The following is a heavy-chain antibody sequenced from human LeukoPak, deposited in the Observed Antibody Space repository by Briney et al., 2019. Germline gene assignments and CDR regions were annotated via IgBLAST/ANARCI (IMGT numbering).Heavy chain of an antibody. Sequence: GGSLRLSCTASGFTFGDYAMSWVRQAPGKGLEWVGFIRSKAYGGTTEYAASVKGRFTISRDDSKSIAYLQMNSLKTEDTAVYYCTRDRWGYYYMDVWGKGTTVTVSS. CDR2: IRSKAYGGTT. J-gene: IGHJ6*03. CDR1: GFTFGDYA. D-gene: IGHD5-24*01. CDR3: TRDRWGYYYMDV. V-gene: IGHV3-49*04.